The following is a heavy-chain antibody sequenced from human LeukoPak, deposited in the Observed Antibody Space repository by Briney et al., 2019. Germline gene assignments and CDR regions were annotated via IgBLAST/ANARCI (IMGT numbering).Heavy chain of an antibody. D-gene: IGHD6-6*01. CDR3: ARGGCEQLVFDYYYGIDV. Sequence: PGGSLRLSCAASGFTFSSYGMHWVRQAPGQGLEWVAVIWHDGGNKYYADSVKGRFTIARDNSKNTLYLQMNSLRAEDTAVYYCARGGCEQLVFDYYYGIDVWGQGTTVTVSS. J-gene: IGHJ6*01. CDR2: IWHDGGNK. V-gene: IGHV3-33*01. CDR1: GFTFSSYG.